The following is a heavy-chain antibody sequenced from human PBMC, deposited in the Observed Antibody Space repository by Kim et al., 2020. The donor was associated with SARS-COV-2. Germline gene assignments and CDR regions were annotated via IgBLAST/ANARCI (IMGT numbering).Heavy chain of an antibody. D-gene: IGHD3-10*01. CDR3: AKDQPSGSYDLGQYYDGLDV. Sequence: GGSLRLSCAASGFLFSSYGIHWVRQAPGKGLEWVAAISYEGSYKYYADSVKGRFTISRDNSKNMVYVEMNSLRAEDTAVYYCAKDQPSGSYDLGQYYDGLDVWGRGTTVTVSS. CDR2: ISYEGSYK. V-gene: IGHV3-30*18. CDR1: GFLFSSYG. J-gene: IGHJ6*02.